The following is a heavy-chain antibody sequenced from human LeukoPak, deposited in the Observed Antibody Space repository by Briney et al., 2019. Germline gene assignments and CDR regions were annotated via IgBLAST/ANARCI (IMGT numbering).Heavy chain of an antibody. Sequence: GGSLRLSCAASGFTVSSNYMSWVRQAPGKGLEGVSVIYSGGSTYYADSVKGRFTISRDNSKNTLYLQMNSLRAEDTAVYYCARSGSDSSSLTFDYWGQGTLVTVSS. V-gene: IGHV3-53*01. D-gene: IGHD6-13*01. J-gene: IGHJ4*02. CDR2: IYSGGST. CDR1: GFTVSSNY. CDR3: ARSGSDSSSLTFDY.